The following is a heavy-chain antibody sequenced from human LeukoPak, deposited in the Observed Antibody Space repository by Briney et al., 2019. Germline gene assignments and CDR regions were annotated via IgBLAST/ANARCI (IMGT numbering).Heavy chain of an antibody. V-gene: IGHV3-11*01. Sequence: GGSLRLSCAAPGFTFSDYYMSWIRQAPGKGLEWVSYISSSGSTIYYADSVKGRFTISRDNAKNSLYLQMNSLRAEDTAVYYCARDDYGSGSYYYYYYMDVWGKGTTVTVS. CDR1: GFTFSDYY. D-gene: IGHD3-10*01. J-gene: IGHJ6*03. CDR3: ARDDYGSGSYYYYYYMDV. CDR2: ISSSGSTI.